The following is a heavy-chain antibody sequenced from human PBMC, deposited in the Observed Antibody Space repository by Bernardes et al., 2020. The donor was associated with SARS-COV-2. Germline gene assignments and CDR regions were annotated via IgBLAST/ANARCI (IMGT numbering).Heavy chain of an antibody. CDR3: ARGLGSATGTGDY. Sequence: GSLRLSCAASGFTFSSYWMSWVRQAPGKGLEWVANIKQDGSEKYYVDSVMGRFTISRDNAKNSLYLQMNSLRVDDTAVYHCARGLGSATGTGDYWGQGTLVTVAS. CDR1: GFTFSSYW. CDR2: IKQDGSEK. V-gene: IGHV3-7*01. D-gene: IGHD6-13*01. J-gene: IGHJ4*02.